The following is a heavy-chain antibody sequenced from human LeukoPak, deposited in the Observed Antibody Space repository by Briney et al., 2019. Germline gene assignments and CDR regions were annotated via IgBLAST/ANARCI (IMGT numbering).Heavy chain of an antibody. Sequence: SQTLSLTCTVSGGSISSGGYYWSWIRQYPGKGLEWIGYIHYSGSTYYNPSLKSRVTISVDTSKNQFSLKLSSVAAADTAVYYCARLDGFSYGYLYYFDHWGQGTLVTVSS. J-gene: IGHJ4*02. D-gene: IGHD5-18*01. CDR1: GGSISSGGYY. CDR2: IHYSGST. V-gene: IGHV4-31*03. CDR3: ARLDGFSYGYLYYFDH.